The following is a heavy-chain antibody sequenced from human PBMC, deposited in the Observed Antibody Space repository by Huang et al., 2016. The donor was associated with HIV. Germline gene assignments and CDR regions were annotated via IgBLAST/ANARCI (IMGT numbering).Heavy chain of an antibody. J-gene: IGHJ4*02. CDR1: GFTFSSYA. D-gene: IGHD3-10*01. Sequence: VQLLESGGGLVQPGGSRRLSCAASGFTFSSYAMSWVRQATGKVREGVSTIGGSGVGTYHADSVKGRCTTSRDNSENMLYLQMHTLRAEDTAVYYCAKGEFVGESYFDQWGQGTLVTVSS. CDR3: AKGEFVGESYFDQ. V-gene: IGHV3-23*01. CDR2: IGGSGVGT.